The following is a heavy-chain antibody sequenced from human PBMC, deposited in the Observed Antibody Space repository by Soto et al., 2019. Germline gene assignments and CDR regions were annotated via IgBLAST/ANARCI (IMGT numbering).Heavy chain of an antibody. V-gene: IGHV3-53*01. CDR3: ARKRDYYGSGSYFDY. D-gene: IGHD3-10*01. CDR1: GFTVSSNY. J-gene: IGHJ4*02. CDR2: IYSGGST. Sequence: QAGGSLRLSCAASGFTVSSNYMSWVRQAPGKGLEWVSVIYSGGSTYYADSVKGRFTISRDNSKNTLYLQMNSLRAEDTAVYYCARKRDYYGSGSYFDYWGQGTLVTVSS.